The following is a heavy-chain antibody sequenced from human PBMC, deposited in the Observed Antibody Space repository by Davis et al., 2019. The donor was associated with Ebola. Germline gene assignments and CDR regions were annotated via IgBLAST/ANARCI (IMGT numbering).Heavy chain of an antibody. Sequence: ASVKVSCKASGGTFTGYYMHWVRQAPGQGLEWMGWTNPNSGGTNYAQKFQGRVTMTRDTSISTAYMELSRLRSDDTAVYYCARVHCGGDCWGFDYWGQGTLVTVSS. CDR3: ARVHCGGDCWGFDY. J-gene: IGHJ4*02. D-gene: IGHD2-21*02. CDR2: TNPNSGGT. CDR1: GGTFTGYY. V-gene: IGHV1-2*02.